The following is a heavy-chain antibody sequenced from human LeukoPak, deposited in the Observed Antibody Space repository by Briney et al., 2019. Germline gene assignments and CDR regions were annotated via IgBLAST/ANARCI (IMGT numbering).Heavy chain of an antibody. CDR1: GFSFSSYG. J-gene: IGHJ4*02. CDR3: AKDLGSVVTPPSLDY. CDR2: IWYDGENK. V-gene: IGHV3-33*06. Sequence: GKSLRLSCAVSGFSFSSYGMHWVRQAPGKGLEWVAVIWYDGENKYYADSVKGRFTVSRDNSKNTLYLQMNSLRAEDTAVYYCAKDLGSVVTPPSLDYWGQGTLVTVSS. D-gene: IGHD4-23*01.